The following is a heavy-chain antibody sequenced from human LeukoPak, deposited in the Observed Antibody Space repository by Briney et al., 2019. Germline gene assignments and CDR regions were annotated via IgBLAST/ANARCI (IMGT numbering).Heavy chain of an antibody. J-gene: IGHJ5*02. CDR3: AKVKAGLQGWFDP. V-gene: IGHV3-33*06. Sequence: PGRSLRLSCAASGFTFSSYGMHWVRQAPGKGLEWVAVIWYDGSNKYYADSVKGRFTISRDNSKNTLYLQMNSLRAEDTAVYYCAKVKAGLQGWFDPWGQGTLVTVSS. CDR1: GFTFSSYG. CDR2: IWYDGSNK. D-gene: IGHD5-24*01.